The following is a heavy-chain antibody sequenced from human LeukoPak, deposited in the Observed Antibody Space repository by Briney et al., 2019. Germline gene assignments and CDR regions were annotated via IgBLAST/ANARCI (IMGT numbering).Heavy chain of an antibody. J-gene: IGHJ3*02. Sequence: PGGSLRLSCAASGFTFSSYGMHWVRQAPGKGLEWVAVISYDGSNKYYADCVKGRFTISRDNSKNTLYVQMNSLRAEDTAVYYCAKGGGAFDIWGQGTMVTVSS. D-gene: IGHD3-16*01. V-gene: IGHV3-30*18. CDR1: GFTFSSYG. CDR3: AKGGGAFDI. CDR2: ISYDGSNK.